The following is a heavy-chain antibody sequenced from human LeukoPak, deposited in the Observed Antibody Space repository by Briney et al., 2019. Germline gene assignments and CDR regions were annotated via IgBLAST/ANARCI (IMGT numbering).Heavy chain of an antibody. CDR2: ISSSGCTI. D-gene: IGHD5-18*01. Sequence: GGSLRLSSAASTFTFSSYEMNWIPHALGQGWVGGSYISSSGCTIDYAYYVKGRFTTSRDNGKTSLDLQINSLRAHETADYYCAKANTAMGTYYYYYMDVWGKGTTVTISS. J-gene: IGHJ6*03. CDR1: TFTFSSYE. V-gene: IGHV3-48*03. CDR3: AKANTAMGTYYYYYMDV.